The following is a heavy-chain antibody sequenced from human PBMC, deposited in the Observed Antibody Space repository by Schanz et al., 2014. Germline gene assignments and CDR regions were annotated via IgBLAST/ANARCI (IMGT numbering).Heavy chain of an antibody. J-gene: IGHJ4*02. Sequence: QVQLVQSGAEVKKPGSSVKVSCKASGGTFSTYTISWMRQAPGQRLEWMGWINAGTGNTEYSQKFQGRVTITRDTLASTAYMEVSSLRSEDTAVYYCARSGSSNWYFFDYWGQGTLVTVSS. V-gene: IGHV1-3*01. CDR3: ARSGSSNWYFFDY. CDR1: GGTFSTYT. CDR2: INAGTGNT. D-gene: IGHD6-13*01.